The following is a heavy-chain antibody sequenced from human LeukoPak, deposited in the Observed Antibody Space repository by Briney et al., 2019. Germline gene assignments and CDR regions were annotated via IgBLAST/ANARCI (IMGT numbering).Heavy chain of an antibody. D-gene: IGHD6-19*01. CDR1: GGSISSDY. CDR3: ARHIAVGEDV. J-gene: IGHJ6*02. V-gene: IGHV4-59*01. CDR2: IYYTGST. Sequence: PSGTLSLTCTVSGGSISSDYWSWIRQTPGRGLEWIGYIYYTGSTTYNPSLRSRLTISLDTSKNQVSLKLSSVTAADTAVYYCARHIAVGEDVWGQGTTVTVYS.